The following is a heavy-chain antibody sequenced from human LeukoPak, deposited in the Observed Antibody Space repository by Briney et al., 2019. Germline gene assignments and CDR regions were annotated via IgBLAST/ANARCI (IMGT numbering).Heavy chain of an antibody. CDR2: ISGSGGST. CDR1: GFTFSSYA. J-gene: IGHJ6*03. V-gene: IGHV3-23*01. Sequence: PGGPLRLSCAASGFTFSSYAMSWVRQAPGKGLEWVSAISGSGGSTYYADSVKGRFTISRDNSKNTLYLQMNSLRAEDTAVYYCAKALGGRDGYNRNYYYYYMDVWGKGTTVTVSS. CDR3: AKALGGRDGYNRNYYYYYMDV. D-gene: IGHD5-24*01.